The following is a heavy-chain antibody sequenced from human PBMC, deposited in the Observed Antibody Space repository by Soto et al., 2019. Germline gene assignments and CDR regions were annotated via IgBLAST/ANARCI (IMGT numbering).Heavy chain of an antibody. CDR3: VKSCAVDRGVPGRVP. Sequence: GGSLRLSCVASGLTYNKTAMNWVRQAPGKGLEWVSGVSSTGGRTYYADSVKGRFTISRDNSKDTLYLQMNTLRADDTAVYYCVKSCAVDRGVPGRVPWGQGPLVTVSS. D-gene: IGHD3-10*01. CDR1: GLTYNKTA. V-gene: IGHV3-23*01. CDR2: VSSTGGRT. J-gene: IGHJ5*02.